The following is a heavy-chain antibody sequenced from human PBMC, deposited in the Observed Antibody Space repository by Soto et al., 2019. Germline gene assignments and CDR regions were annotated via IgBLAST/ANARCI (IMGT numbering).Heavy chain of an antibody. CDR3: ARDQAYYYGSGSLYPLWY. Sequence: GGSLRLSCAASGFTVSSNYMSWVRQAPGKGLEWVSVIYSGGSTYYADSVKGRFTISRDNSKNTLYLQMNSLRAEDTAVYYCARDQAYYYGSGSLYPLWYWGQGTLVTVSS. CDR2: IYSGGST. V-gene: IGHV3-66*01. CDR1: GFTVSSNY. D-gene: IGHD3-10*01. J-gene: IGHJ4*02.